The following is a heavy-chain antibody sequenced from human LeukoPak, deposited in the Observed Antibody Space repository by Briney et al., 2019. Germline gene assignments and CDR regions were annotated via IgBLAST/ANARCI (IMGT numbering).Heavy chain of an antibody. J-gene: IGHJ1*01. Sequence: GGSLRLSCAASGFTFSSYWMSWVRQAPGKGLEWVANIKQDGSEKYYVDSVKGRFTISRDNAKNSLYLQMNSLRAEDTAVYYCARGQWLVQLGGGFQHWGQGALVTVSS. CDR2: IKQDGSEK. V-gene: IGHV3-7*04. D-gene: IGHD6-19*01. CDR3: ARGQWLVQLGGGFQH. CDR1: GFTFSSYW.